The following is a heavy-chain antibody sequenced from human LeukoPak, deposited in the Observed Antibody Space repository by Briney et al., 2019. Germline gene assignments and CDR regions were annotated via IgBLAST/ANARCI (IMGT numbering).Heavy chain of an antibody. CDR3: AKDQYCGGGSCYGLDS. D-gene: IGHD2-15*01. J-gene: IGHJ4*02. V-gene: IGHV3-23*01. CDR1: GFTFSSYA. Sequence: GGSLRLSCATSGFTFSSYAMSWVRQAPGKGLEWVSAIGRSGGDTYYADSVKGRFTISRDNSKNTLNLQMTSLRAEDTATYYCAKDQYCGGGSCYGLDSWGQGTLVTVSS. CDR2: IGRSGGDT.